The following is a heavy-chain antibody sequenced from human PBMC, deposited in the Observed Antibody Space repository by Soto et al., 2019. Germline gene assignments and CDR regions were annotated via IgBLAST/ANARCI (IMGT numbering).Heavy chain of an antibody. CDR1: GFTFCSYG. D-gene: IGHD3-3*01. CDR3: ARDLRFLEWLSPDAFDI. CDR2: INSDGSST. J-gene: IGHJ3*02. V-gene: IGHV3-74*01. Sequence: GGSLRLSCAASGFTFCSYGMHWVRQAPGKGLVWVSRINSDGSSTSYADSVKGRFTISRDNAKNTLYLQMNSLRAEDTAVYYCARDLRFLEWLSPDAFDIWGQGTMVTVSS.